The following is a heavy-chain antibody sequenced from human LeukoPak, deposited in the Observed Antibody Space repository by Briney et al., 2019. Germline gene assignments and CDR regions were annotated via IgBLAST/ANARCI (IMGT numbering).Heavy chain of an antibody. V-gene: IGHV5-51*01. D-gene: IGHD1-14*01. Sequence: GESLKISRKGSGYSFTSYWVAWVRQMPGKGLEWMWIIYPRDSDTRYSPSFQGQVTISADKSINTAYLQWSGLKASDTAVYYCARHVTTASAARGFDIWGQGTMVTVSS. J-gene: IGHJ3*02. CDR2: IYPRDSDT. CDR3: ARHVTTASAARGFDI. CDR1: GYSFTSYW.